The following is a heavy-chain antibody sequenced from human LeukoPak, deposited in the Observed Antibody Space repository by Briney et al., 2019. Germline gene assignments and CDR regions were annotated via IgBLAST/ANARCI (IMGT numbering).Heavy chain of an antibody. CDR1: GYTFTSYD. CDR2: MNPNSGNT. D-gene: IGHD3-22*01. Sequence: ASVTVSCKASGYTFTSYDINWVRQAPGQGLEWMGWMNPNSGNTGYAQKFQGRVTMTRNTSISTAYMELSSLRSEDTAVYYCARGVPAHYYDSSGYYHWGQGTLVTVSS. J-gene: IGHJ5*02. CDR3: ARGVPAHYYDSSGYYH. V-gene: IGHV1-8*01.